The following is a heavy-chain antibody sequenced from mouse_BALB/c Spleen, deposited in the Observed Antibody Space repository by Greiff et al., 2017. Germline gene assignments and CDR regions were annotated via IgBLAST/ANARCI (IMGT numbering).Heavy chain of an antibody. Sequence: EVQLQESGAGLVQPGGSLKLSCAASGFTFSSYGMSWVRQTPDKRLELVATINSNGGSTYYPDSVKGRFTISRDNAKNTLYLQMSSLKTEDTAMYYCARALNLLWAAMDYWGQGTSVTVSS. CDR2: INSNGGST. J-gene: IGHJ4*01. V-gene: IGHV5-6-3*01. CDR1: GFTFSSYG. D-gene: IGHD2-1*01. CDR3: ARALNLLWAAMDY.